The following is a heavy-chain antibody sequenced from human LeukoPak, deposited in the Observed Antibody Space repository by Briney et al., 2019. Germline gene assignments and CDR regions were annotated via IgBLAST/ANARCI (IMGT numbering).Heavy chain of an antibody. V-gene: IGHV3-7*05. Sequence: PGGSLRLSCAASGFTFSGYWWSWVRQAPGKGLEWVANIKQDGSEKYYVDSVKGRFTISRDNAKNSLYLQMNSLRAEDTAVYYCAREPGFDSSGYLNWFDPWGQGTLATVSS. CDR1: GFTFSGYW. CDR2: IKQDGSEK. D-gene: IGHD3-22*01. J-gene: IGHJ5*02. CDR3: AREPGFDSSGYLNWFDP.